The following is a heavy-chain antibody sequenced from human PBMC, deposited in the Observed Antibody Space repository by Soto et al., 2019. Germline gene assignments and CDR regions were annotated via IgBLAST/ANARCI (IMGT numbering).Heavy chain of an antibody. V-gene: IGHV1-69*01. CDR3: ARDGPTYYDILTVYKLYYYYGMDV. CDR2: IIPIFGTA. D-gene: IGHD3-9*01. Sequence: QVQLVQSGAEVKKPGSSVKVSCKASGGTFSSYAISWVRQAPGQGLEWMGGIIPIFGTANYAQKFQGRVTSTADESTSTAYMELSSLRSDDTAVYYCARDGPTYYDILTVYKLYYYYGMDVWGQGTTVTVSS. J-gene: IGHJ6*02. CDR1: GGTFSSYA.